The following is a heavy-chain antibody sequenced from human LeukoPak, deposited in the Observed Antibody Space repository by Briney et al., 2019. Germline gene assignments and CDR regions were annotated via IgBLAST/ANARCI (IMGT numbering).Heavy chain of an antibody. D-gene: IGHD1-7*01. CDR1: GFTFSSYW. J-gene: IGHJ4*02. V-gene: IGHV3-74*01. Sequence: PGGSLRLSCAASGFTFSSYWMHWVRQAPGKGLVWVSRIKSDGSSTDYADSVKGRFTISRDNAKDTLYLRMSSLRAEDTAVYYCARDHGNYYFDYWGQGALVTVSS. CDR3: ARDHGNYYFDY. CDR2: IKSDGSST.